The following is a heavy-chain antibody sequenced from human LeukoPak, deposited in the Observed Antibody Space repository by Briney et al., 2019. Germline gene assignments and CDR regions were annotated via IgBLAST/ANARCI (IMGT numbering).Heavy chain of an antibody. CDR3: ARIGPGRDGSNSFDQ. Sequence: GGSLRLFCAASGLTFSSYDMTWVRQAPGKGLEYVSSINYNGIFSADSVKGRFTISRDNAKNSLYLEMNSLRVEDTAFYYCARIGPGRDGSNSFDQWGQGTLVTVSS. CDR1: GLTFSSYD. D-gene: IGHD5-24*01. J-gene: IGHJ4*02. V-gene: IGHV3-69-1*01. CDR2: INYNGI.